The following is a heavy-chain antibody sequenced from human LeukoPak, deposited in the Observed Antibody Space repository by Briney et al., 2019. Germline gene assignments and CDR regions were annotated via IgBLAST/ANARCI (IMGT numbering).Heavy chain of an antibody. CDR1: GYSISSTYY. Sequence: PSETLSLTCTVSGYSISSTYYGGWIRQPPGKGLEWIATISHSGSTYYNPSLRSRVTISVDTSKNQLSLKLSSVTAADTAVYYCTRVNTPVATFDYWGQGTLVTVSS. J-gene: IGHJ4*02. CDR3: TRVNTPVATFDY. V-gene: IGHV4-38-2*02. D-gene: IGHD5-18*01. CDR2: ISHSGST.